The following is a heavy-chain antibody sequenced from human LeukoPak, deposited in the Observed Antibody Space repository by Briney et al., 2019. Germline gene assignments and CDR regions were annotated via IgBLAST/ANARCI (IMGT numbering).Heavy chain of an antibody. CDR2: IYYSGST. V-gene: IGHV4-39*01. J-gene: IGHJ4*02. CDR1: GGSISSSSYY. D-gene: IGHD2-2*02. Sequence: PSETLSLTCTVYGGSISSSSYYWGWFRQPPGKGMDWIGSIYYSGSTYYNPSLKSRVTISVDTSKNQFSLKLSSVTAADTAVYYCARTPCSSTSCHNFDYWGQGTLVTVSS. CDR3: ARTPCSSTSCHNFDY.